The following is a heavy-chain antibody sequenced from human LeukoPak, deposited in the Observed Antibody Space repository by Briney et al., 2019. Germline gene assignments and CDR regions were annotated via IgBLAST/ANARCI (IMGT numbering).Heavy chain of an antibody. D-gene: IGHD3-10*01. Sequence: PSETLSLTCTVSGGSISSYYWSWIRQPPGKGLEWIGYIYYSGSTNYNPSLKSRVTISVDTSKNQFSLKLSSVTAADTAVYYCARDLRNRFDPWGQGTLVTVSS. J-gene: IGHJ5*02. CDR3: ARDLRNRFDP. CDR1: GGSISSYY. CDR2: IYYSGST. V-gene: IGHV4-59*01.